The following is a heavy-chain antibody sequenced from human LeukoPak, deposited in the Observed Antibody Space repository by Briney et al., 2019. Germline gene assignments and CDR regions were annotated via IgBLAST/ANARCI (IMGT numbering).Heavy chain of an antibody. CDR3: ASRPRGLSSGWLDDY. V-gene: IGHV4-39*01. J-gene: IGHJ4*02. CDR1: GGSISSSSYY. D-gene: IGHD6-19*01. Sequence: PSETLSLTCTVSGGSISSSSYYWGWIRQPPGKGLEWIGSIYYSGSTYYNPSLKSRVTISVDTSKNQFSLKLRSVTAADTAVYYCASRPRGLSSGWLDDYWGQGTLVTVSS. CDR2: IYYSGST.